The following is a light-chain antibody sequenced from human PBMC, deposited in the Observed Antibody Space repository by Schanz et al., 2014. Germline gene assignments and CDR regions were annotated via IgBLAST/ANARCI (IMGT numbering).Light chain of an antibody. J-gene: IGLJ3*02. V-gene: IGLV1-44*01. Sequence: QSVLTQPPSASGTPGQRVTISCSGSSSNIGSNTVNWYQQLPGTAPKLLIYNNDQRPSGVPDRFSGSKSGTSASLAISGLQSEDEADYYCAALDDSLSGWVFGGGTKLTVL. CDR1: SSNIGSNT. CDR2: NND. CDR3: AALDDSLSGWV.